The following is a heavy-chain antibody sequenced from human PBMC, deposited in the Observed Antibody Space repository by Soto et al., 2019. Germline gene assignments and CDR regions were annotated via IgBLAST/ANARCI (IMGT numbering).Heavy chain of an antibody. CDR2: MYNTGST. CDR3: ARDLWGYCGTDCYPLDV. Sequence: QVQLQESGPGLVKPSETLSLTCTVSGGTISRYYWSWIRQPPGKGLEWIGYMYNTGSTVYNPSFKSRVTISVXXSXHXXSLKLNSVTAADTAVYYCARDLWGYCGTDCYPLDVWGQGTTVTVSS. CDR1: GGTISRYY. V-gene: IGHV4-59*01. D-gene: IGHD2-21*02. J-gene: IGHJ6*02.